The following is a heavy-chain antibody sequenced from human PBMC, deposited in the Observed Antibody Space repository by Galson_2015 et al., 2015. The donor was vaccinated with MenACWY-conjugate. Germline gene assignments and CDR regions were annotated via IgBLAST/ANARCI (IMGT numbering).Heavy chain of an antibody. CDR3: ARGGGVRYFDWFLSGFDS. CDR2: IYHSGST. Sequence: SETLSLTCTVSGGSISSYYWSWIRQPPGKGLEWIGYIYHSGSTNYNPSLKSRVTISVDTSKNQFYLNLWSVTPADTAVYYCARGGGVRYFDWFLSGFDSWGQGTLVTVSS. CDR1: GGSISSYY. V-gene: IGHV4-59*01. D-gene: IGHD3-9*01. J-gene: IGHJ4*02.